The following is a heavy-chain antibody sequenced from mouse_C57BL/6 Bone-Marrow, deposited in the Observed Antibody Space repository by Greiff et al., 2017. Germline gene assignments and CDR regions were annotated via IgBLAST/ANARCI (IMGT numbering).Heavy chain of an antibody. CDR3: MVTPGAY. J-gene: IGHJ3*01. D-gene: IGHD2-2*01. CDR2: ISYDGSN. Sequence: DVTLQESGPGLVKPSQSLPLTCSVTGYSITSGYYWNWIRQFPGNKLEWMGYISYDGSNNYNPSLKNRISITRNTSKNQVFLKLNSVTTEDTATYYCMVTPGAYWGQGTLVTVSA. CDR1: GYSITSGYY. V-gene: IGHV3-6*01.